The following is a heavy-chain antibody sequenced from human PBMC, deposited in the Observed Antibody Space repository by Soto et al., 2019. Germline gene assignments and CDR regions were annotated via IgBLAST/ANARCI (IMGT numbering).Heavy chain of an antibody. D-gene: IGHD3-3*01. CDR3: ARGSNPYYDFWSGYAYYYGMDV. V-gene: IGHV4-30-4*01. Sequence: PSETLSLTCTVSGGSISSGDYYWSWIRQPPGKGLEWIGYIYYSGSTYYNPSLKSRVTISVDTSKNQFSLKLSSVTAADTAVYYCARGSNPYYDFWSGYAYYYGMDVWGQGTTVTVSS. CDR1: GGSISSGDYY. J-gene: IGHJ6*02. CDR2: IYYSGST.